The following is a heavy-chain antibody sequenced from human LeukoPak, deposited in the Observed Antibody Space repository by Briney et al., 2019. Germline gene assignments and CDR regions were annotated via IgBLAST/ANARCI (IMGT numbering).Heavy chain of an antibody. J-gene: IGHJ4*02. CDR3: ARDNPRLLWFGELDY. Sequence: PEGSLRLSCAASGFTFSTYTMNWVRQAPGKGLEWVSLISGRGGSTFYADSVKGRFTISRDNSKNTLYLQMNSLRAEDTAVYYCARDNPRLLWFGELDYWGQGTLVTVSS. CDR2: ISGRGGST. CDR1: GFTFSTYT. V-gene: IGHV3-23*01. D-gene: IGHD3-10*01.